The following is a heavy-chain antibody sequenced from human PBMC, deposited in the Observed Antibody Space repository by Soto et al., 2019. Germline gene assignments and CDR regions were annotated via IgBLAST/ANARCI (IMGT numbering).Heavy chain of an antibody. Sequence: PSETLSLPCTFSGGSGISYYWSWVRQPAGKGLEWIGRLYNSGNTNYNPSLKSRVIMSAEMSKNQFSLKLSSVTAADTAVYYCARDGSDSYGLDVWGQGTTVTVSS. V-gene: IGHV4-4*07. D-gene: IGHD6-25*01. J-gene: IGHJ6*02. CDR3: ARDGSDSYGLDV. CDR2: LYNSGNT. CDR1: GGSGISYY.